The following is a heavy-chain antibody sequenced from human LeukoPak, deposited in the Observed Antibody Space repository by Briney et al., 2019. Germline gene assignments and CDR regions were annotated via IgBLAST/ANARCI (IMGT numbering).Heavy chain of an antibody. CDR1: GGTFSSYT. J-gene: IGHJ4*02. D-gene: IGHD4-17*01. CDR3: ASPYGDHSD. Sequence: AXVKVSCKASGGTFSSYTMSWVRQAPGQGFECMVRIIPILGIANYAPKFHGTPPITADKSTSTPYMELSSLRSEDTAVYYCASPYGDHSDWGQGTLVTVSS. V-gene: IGHV1-69*02. CDR2: IIPILGIA.